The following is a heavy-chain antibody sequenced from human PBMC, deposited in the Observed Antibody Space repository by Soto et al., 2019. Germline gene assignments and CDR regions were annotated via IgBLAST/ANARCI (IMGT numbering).Heavy chain of an antibody. D-gene: IGHD2-15*01. J-gene: IGHJ4*02. CDR3: SRDSQSCSAGSCYAFDY. CDR2: IWYDGSNK. CDR1: GFTFSSYG. Sequence: GGSLRLSCAASGFTFSSYGMHWVRQAPGKGLEWGAVIWYDGSNKYYADSVKGRFTISRDNSKNTLYLQMNSLRAEDSAVYYCSRDSQSCSAGSCYAFDYWGQGTLVTVSS. V-gene: IGHV3-33*01.